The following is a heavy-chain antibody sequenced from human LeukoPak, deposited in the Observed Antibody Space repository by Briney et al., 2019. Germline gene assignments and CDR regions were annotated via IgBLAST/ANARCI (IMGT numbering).Heavy chain of an antibody. CDR3: AKDHVQGSVPGSGYYNY. CDR2: IYYSGST. V-gene: IGHV4-39*02. CDR1: GGSISSSSYY. Sequence: SETLSLTCTVSGGSISSSSYYWGWIRQPPGKGLEWIGSIYYSGSTYSNPSLQNRVTISVDTSKNQFSLKLNSVTAADTAVYYCAKDHVQGSVPGSGYYNYWGQGTLVTVSS. J-gene: IGHJ4*02. D-gene: IGHD3-22*01.